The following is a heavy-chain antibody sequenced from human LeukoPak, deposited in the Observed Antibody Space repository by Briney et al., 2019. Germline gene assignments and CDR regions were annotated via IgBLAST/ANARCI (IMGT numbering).Heavy chain of an antibody. CDR2: ISLSGVT. V-gene: IGHV4-4*02. Sequence: SETLSLTCGVSGGSLSSTNWWSLVRQPPGQGLEWIGEISLSGVTNYNPSLKSRVTMSLDRSKNHLSLTLTSVTAADTAVYYCSRESGAFSPFGYWGQGTLVTVSS. J-gene: IGHJ4*02. CDR1: GGSLSSTNW. CDR3: SRESGAFSPFGY. D-gene: IGHD1-26*01.